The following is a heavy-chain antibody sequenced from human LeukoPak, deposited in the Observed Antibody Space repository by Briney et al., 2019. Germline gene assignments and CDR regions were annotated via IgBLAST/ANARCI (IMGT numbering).Heavy chain of an antibody. Sequence: SQTLSLTCAISGDSVSSNSAAWNWVRQSPSRGLEWLGRTFYRSKCFTDYAVSVKSRITINADTSKNQFSLQLNSLTPEDTDVYYCTRKGTVNTPFDSWGQGTLVTVSS. J-gene: IGHJ4*02. V-gene: IGHV6-1*01. CDR3: TRKGTVNTPFDS. CDR2: TFYRSKCFT. D-gene: IGHD1/OR15-1a*01. CDR1: GDSVSSNSAA.